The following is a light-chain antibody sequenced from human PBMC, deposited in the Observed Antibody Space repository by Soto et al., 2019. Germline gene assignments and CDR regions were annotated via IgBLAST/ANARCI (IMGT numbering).Light chain of an antibody. CDR1: RDISSS. CDR3: ETYNSAPIN. CDR2: AAS. V-gene: IGKV1-27*01. J-gene: IGKJ2*01. Sequence: DVQMTQSPSYLSASVGDRVTITCRASRDISSSLAWYQQKPGKVPKLLIYAASTLHAGVQSRFSGSGSGTFFTLAINSLQPEDVANYYCETYNSAPINFGRGTRLEIK.